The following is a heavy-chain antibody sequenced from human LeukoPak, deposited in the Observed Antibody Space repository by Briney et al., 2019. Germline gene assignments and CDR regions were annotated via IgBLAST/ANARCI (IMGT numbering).Heavy chain of an antibody. CDR3: TRYSSSWDAFDI. CDR1: GFSFSGYA. Sequence: GRSLRLSCVASGFSFSGYAIHWVRQAPGKGLERVAFIRYDGSNKYYADSVKGRFTISRDNSKNTLYLQMNSLRAEDTAVYYCTRYSSSWDAFDIWGQGTMVTVSS. J-gene: IGHJ3*02. V-gene: IGHV3-30*04. CDR2: IRYDGSNK. D-gene: IGHD6-13*01.